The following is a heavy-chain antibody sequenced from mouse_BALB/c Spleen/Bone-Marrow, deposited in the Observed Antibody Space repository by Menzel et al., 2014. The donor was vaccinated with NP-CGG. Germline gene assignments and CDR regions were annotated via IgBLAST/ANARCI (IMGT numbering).Heavy chain of an antibody. Sequence: GSELVRPGASVKLSCKASGYTFTSYWMHWVKQRPGQGLEWIGNIYPGSGSTNYDEKFKSKATLTVDTSSSTAYMQLSSLTSEDSAVYYCTRGDYGHFDYWGQGTTLTVSS. CDR1: GYTFTSYW. D-gene: IGHD1-2*01. CDR3: TRGDYGHFDY. J-gene: IGHJ2*01. CDR2: IYPGSGST. V-gene: IGHV1S22*01.